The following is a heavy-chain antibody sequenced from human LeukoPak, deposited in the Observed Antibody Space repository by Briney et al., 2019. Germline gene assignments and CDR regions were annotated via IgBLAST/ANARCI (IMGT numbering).Heavy chain of an antibody. CDR1: GGSISSGGYS. Sequence: SETLSLTCAVSGGSISSGGYSWSWIRQPPGKSLEWIGYIYHSGSTYYNPSLKSRVTISVDRSKNQFSLKLSSVTAADTAVYYCAGEVVAATDNWFDPWGQGTLVTVSS. D-gene: IGHD2-15*01. J-gene: IGHJ5*02. CDR2: IYHSGST. V-gene: IGHV4-30-2*01. CDR3: AGEVVAATDNWFDP.